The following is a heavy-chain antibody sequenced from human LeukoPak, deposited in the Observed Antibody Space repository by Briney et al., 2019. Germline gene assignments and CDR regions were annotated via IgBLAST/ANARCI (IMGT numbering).Heavy chain of an antibody. V-gene: IGHV3-23*01. CDR2: ISRDGDKT. J-gene: IGHJ4*02. CDR1: GFTLSINS. CDR3: AKEEVPNDY. Sequence: GRSLRLSCAVSGFTLSINSMCWVRQAPGKGLEWVSGISRDGDKTYYVDSVGGRFTISRETSKNTLYLQMDVQRGEDTATYYCAKEEVPNDYWGQGTLVTVSA.